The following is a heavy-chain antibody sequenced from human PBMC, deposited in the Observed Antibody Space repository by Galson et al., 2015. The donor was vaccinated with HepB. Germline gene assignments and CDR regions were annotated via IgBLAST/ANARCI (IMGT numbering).Heavy chain of an antibody. CDR3: ARHGYSSSWADAFDI. D-gene: IGHD6-13*01. V-gene: IGHV1-69*06. CDR2: IIPIFGTA. CDR1: GGTFSSYA. J-gene: IGHJ3*02. Sequence: SVKVSCKASGGTFSSYAISWVRQAPGQGLEWMGGIIPIFGTANYAQKFQGRVMITADKSTSTAYMELSSLKASDTAMYYCARHGYSSSWADAFDIWGQGTMVTVSS.